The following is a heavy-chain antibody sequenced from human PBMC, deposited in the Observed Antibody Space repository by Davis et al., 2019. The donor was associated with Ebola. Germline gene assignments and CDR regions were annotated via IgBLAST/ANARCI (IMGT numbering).Heavy chain of an antibody. J-gene: IGHJ6*02. CDR1: GFTFSSYA. D-gene: IGHD6-6*01. CDR3: ARGVKGSSSSWYYYYGMDV. Sequence: GESLKISCAAPGFTFSSYAMSWVRQAPGKGLEWVANIKQDGSEKYYVDSVKGRFTISRDNAKNSLYLQMNSLRAEDTAVYYCARGVKGSSSSWYYYYGMDVWGQGTTVTVSS. CDR2: IKQDGSEK. V-gene: IGHV3-7*03.